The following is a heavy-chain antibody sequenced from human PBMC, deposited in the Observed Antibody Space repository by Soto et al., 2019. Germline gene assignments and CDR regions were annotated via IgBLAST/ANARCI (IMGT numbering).Heavy chain of an antibody. CDR3: AYILGIAADGPPFAS. Sequence: GSGPTLGNPPPTLTLTCTFSGFSLSTSGVGVGWIRQPPGKALEWLALIYWDDDKRYSPSLKSRLTITKDTSKNQVVLTMTNMDPVDTATYYCAYILGIAADGPPFASWGQGTLVPVSS. CDR2: IYWDDDK. CDR1: GFSLSTSGVG. V-gene: IGHV2-5*02. J-gene: IGHJ5*01. D-gene: IGHD3-10*01.